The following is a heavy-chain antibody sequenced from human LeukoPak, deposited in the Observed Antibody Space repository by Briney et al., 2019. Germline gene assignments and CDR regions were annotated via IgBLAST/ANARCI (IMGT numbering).Heavy chain of an antibody. V-gene: IGHV3-23*01. CDR3: AKADRRYCTTTSCSDDLNDY. D-gene: IGHD2-2*01. Sequence: GGSLRLSCAASGFTVSSNYMSWVRQAPGKGLEWVSSIIASGGNTYYADPVKGRFTISRDNSKNTLYLQMNSLGAEDTAVYYCAKADRRYCTTTSCSDDLNDYWAREPWSPSPQ. J-gene: IGHJ4*02. CDR1: GFTVSSNY. CDR2: IIASGGNT.